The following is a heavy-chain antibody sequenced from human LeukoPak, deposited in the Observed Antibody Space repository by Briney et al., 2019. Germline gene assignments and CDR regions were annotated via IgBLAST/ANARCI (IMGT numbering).Heavy chain of an antibody. J-gene: IGHJ6*03. Sequence: VKPSETLSLTCTVSGYSISSGYYWGWIRQPPGKGLEWIGSIYHSGSTYYNPSLKSRVTISVDTSKNQFSLKLSSVTAADTAVYYCARHVLIAVAGMGYYYYMDVWGKGTTVTISS. CDR1: GYSISSGYY. V-gene: IGHV4-38-2*02. D-gene: IGHD6-19*01. CDR2: IYHSGST. CDR3: ARHVLIAVAGMGYYYYMDV.